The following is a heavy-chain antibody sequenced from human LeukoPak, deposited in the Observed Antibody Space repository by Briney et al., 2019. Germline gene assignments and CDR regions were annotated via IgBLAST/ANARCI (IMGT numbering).Heavy chain of an antibody. J-gene: IGHJ4*02. V-gene: IGHV3-48*02. D-gene: IGHD1-26*01. CDR1: GFTFSSYN. CDR2: ISSSGTI. Sequence: PGGSLRLSCAASGFTFSSYNMNWVRQAPGKGLEWVSYISSSGTIYYADSVKGRFTISRDNAKNSLYLQMKSLRDEDTAVYYCASSGLVGATTGYFDYWGQGTLVTVSS. CDR3: ASSGLVGATTGYFDY.